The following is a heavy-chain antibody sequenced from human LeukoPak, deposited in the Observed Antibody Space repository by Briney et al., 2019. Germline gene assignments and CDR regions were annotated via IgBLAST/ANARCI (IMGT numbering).Heavy chain of an antibody. J-gene: IGHJ2*01. D-gene: IGHD3-22*01. Sequence: PSETLSLTCAVYGGSFSGYYWSWIRQPPGKGLEWIGEINHSGSTNYNPSLKSRVTISGDTSKNQFSLKLSSVTAADTAVYYCARRRSGYDWYFDLWGRGTLVTVSS. V-gene: IGHV4-34*01. CDR2: INHSGST. CDR1: GGSFSGYY. CDR3: ARRRSGYDWYFDL.